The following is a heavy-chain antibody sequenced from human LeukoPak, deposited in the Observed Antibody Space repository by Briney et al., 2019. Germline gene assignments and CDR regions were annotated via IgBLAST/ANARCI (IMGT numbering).Heavy chain of an antibody. D-gene: IGHD3-3*01. CDR3: ANDDFWSGYYSRRWFDP. J-gene: IGHJ5*02. CDR2: IRYDGSNK. V-gene: IGHV3-30*02. Sequence: GGSLRLSCAASGFTFSSYGMHWVRQAPGKGLEWVAFIRYDGSNKYYADSVKGRFTISKDNSKNTLYLQMNSLRAEDTAVYYCANDDFWSGYYSRRWFDPWGQGTLVTVSS. CDR1: GFTFSSYG.